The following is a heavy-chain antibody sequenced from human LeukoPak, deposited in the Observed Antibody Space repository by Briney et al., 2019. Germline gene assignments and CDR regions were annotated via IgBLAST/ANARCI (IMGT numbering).Heavy chain of an antibody. CDR1: GFTFSSYA. Sequence: GGSLRLSCAASGFTFSSYAMSWVRQAPGKGLEWVSAINGGGTDTYYADSVQGRFTISRDNSKNTLYLQMNSLRAEDTAVYYCARVSGGSCNDYWGQGTLVTVSS. CDR2: INGGGTDT. CDR3: ARVSGGSCNDY. D-gene: IGHD1-26*01. J-gene: IGHJ4*02. V-gene: IGHV3-23*01.